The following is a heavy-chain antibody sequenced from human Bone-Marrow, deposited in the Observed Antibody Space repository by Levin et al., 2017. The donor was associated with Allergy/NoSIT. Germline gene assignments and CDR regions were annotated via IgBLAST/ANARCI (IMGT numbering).Heavy chain of an antibody. Sequence: QTLSLTCTYSGFSLTTVGVGVAWIRQPPGKALEWLALVYWDDDKYYRPSLKTRLTITKDASKNQVFLTMTNMDPVDTATYYCAHSTQALFDFWGQGTLVTVAS. CDR1: GFSLTTVGVG. CDR3: AHSTQALFDF. V-gene: IGHV2-5*02. CDR2: VYWDDDK. J-gene: IGHJ4*02.